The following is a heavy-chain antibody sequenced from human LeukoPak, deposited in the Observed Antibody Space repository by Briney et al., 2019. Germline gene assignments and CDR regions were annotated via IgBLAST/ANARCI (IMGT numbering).Heavy chain of an antibody. CDR2: IYYSGST. V-gene: IGHV4-59*01. D-gene: IGHD3-3*01. J-gene: IGHJ6*03. Sequence: PSETLSLTCTVSGGSISSYYWSWIRQPPGKGLEWIGYIYYSGSTNYNPSLKSRVTISVDTSKNQFSLKLSSVTAADTAVYYCARTITIFGVVHYYYYMDVWGKGTTVTVSS. CDR3: ARTITIFGVVHYYYYMDV. CDR1: GGSISSYY.